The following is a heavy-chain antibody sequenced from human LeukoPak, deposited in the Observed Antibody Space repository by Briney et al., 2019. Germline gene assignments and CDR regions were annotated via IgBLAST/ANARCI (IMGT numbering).Heavy chain of an antibody. Sequence: GGSLRLSCAASGFTVSSNYMSWVRQAPGKGLEWVSVIYSGGSTYYADSVKGRFTISRDNSKNTLYLQMNSLRAEDTVVYYCARALYDFWSGYTLDYWGQGTLVTVSS. CDR3: ARALYDFWSGYTLDY. V-gene: IGHV3-66*02. J-gene: IGHJ4*02. CDR2: IYSGGST. D-gene: IGHD3-3*01. CDR1: GFTVSSNY.